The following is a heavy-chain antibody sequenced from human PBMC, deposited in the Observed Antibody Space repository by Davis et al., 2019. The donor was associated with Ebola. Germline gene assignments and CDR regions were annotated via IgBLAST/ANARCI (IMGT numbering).Heavy chain of an antibody. CDR2: ISSSSSYI. V-gene: IGHV3-21*01. J-gene: IGHJ3*02. CDR3: AGGESGWDASDI. D-gene: IGHD6-19*01. Sequence: GGSLRLSCAASGFTFSSYSMNWVRQAPGKGLEWVSSISSSSSYIYYADSVKGRFTVSRDNAKNSLSLQMDSLRAEDTAVYDCAGGESGWDASDIWGRGTMVTVSS. CDR1: GFTFSSYS.